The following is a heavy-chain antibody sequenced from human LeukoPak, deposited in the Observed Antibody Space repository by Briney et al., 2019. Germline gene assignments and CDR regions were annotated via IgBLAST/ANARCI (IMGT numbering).Heavy chain of an antibody. CDR3: VLFLRYLDY. CDR1: GYTFTDYY. J-gene: IGHJ4*02. Sequence: ASVKVSCKASGYTFTDYYMHWVRQAPGQGLEWMGGIIPIFGTANYAQKFQGRVTITADESTSTAYMELSSLRAEDTAVYYCVLFLRYLDYWGQGTLVTVSS. CDR2: IIPIFGTA. D-gene: IGHD2-21*01. V-gene: IGHV1-69*13.